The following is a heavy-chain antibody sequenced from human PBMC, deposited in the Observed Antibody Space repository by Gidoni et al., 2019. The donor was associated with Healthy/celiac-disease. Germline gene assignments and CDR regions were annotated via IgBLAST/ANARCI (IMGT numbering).Heavy chain of an antibody. CDR3: ARTPYCSGGSCYEGHFDY. J-gene: IGHJ4*02. Sequence: VTLKESGPALVKPTQTLTLTCTFSGFSPRTSGMRVSWIRQPPGKPLEWLARIDWDDDKFYSTSLKTRLTISKDTSKNQVVLTMTNMDPVDTATYYCARTPYCSGGSCYEGHFDYWGQGTLVTVSS. CDR1: GFSPRTSGMR. V-gene: IGHV2-70*04. CDR2: IDWDDDK. D-gene: IGHD2-15*01.